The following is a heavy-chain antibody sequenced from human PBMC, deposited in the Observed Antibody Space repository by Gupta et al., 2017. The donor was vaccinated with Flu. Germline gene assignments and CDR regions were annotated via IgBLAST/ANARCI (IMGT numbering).Heavy chain of an antibody. J-gene: IGHJ5*01. D-gene: IGHD3-16*01. V-gene: IGHV3-7*01. CDR1: GFNFRSSY. CDR2: MNGDGSDS. Sequence: EVQLVESGGGLVQPGGSLRLSCAASGFNFRSSYMTWVRQAPGKGLEWVANMNGDGSDSSYVGSVRGRFTISRDNAKNSLFLQMNSLRVEDAAVYFCARLIRGPWRLDSWGQGALVTVSA. CDR3: ARLIRGPWRLDS.